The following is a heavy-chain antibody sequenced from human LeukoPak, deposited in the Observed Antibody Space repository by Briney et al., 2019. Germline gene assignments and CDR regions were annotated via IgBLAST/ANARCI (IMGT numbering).Heavy chain of an antibody. CDR2: IIPIFGTA. D-gene: IGHD6-13*01. V-gene: IGHV1-69*13. J-gene: IGHJ6*02. CDR3: ARVDSSSYYYYGMDV. Sequence: SVKVSCKASGGTFSSYAISWVRQAPGQGLEWMGGIIPIFGTANYAQKFQGRVTITADESTSTAYMELSSLRSEDTAVYYCARVDSSSYYYYGMDVWGQGTTVTASS. CDR1: GGTFSSYA.